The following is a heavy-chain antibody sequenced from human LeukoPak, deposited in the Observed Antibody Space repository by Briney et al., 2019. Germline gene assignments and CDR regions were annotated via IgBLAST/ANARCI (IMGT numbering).Heavy chain of an antibody. CDR2: IYYSGST. CDR3: ARGDGYTKSALDY. Sequence: PSETLSLTCTVSGGSISSGGYYWSWIRQHPGKGLEWIGYIYYSGSTYYNPSLKSRVTISVDTSKNQFSLKLSSVTAADTAVYYCARGDGYTKSALDYWGQGTLVTVSS. D-gene: IGHD5-24*01. CDR1: GGSISSGGYY. V-gene: IGHV4-31*03. J-gene: IGHJ4*02.